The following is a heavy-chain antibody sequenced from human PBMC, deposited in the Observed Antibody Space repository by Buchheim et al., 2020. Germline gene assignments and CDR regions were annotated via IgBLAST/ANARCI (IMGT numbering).Heavy chain of an antibody. V-gene: IGHV1-2*04. Sequence: QVQLVQSGAEVKKPGASVKVSCKASGYTFTGYYMHWVRQAPGQGLEWMGWINPNSGGTNYAQKFQGWVTMTRDTSLSTAYMELSRLRSDDTAVYYCARDYYDILTGYMNYYYYMDVWGKGTT. J-gene: IGHJ6*03. CDR2: INPNSGGT. CDR1: GYTFTGYY. D-gene: IGHD3-9*01. CDR3: ARDYYDILTGYMNYYYYMDV.